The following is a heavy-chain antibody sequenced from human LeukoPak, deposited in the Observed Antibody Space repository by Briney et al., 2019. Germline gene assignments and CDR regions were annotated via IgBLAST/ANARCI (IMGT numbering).Heavy chain of an antibody. CDR1: GFTFDDYA. V-gene: IGHV3-43*02. CDR3: ARGRYYAMDV. J-gene: IGHJ6*02. CDR2: ISGDGGST. Sequence: GGSLRLSCAASGFTFDDYAMHWVRQAPGKGLEWVSLISGDGGSTYYADSVKGRLSISRDNAKNTLYLQMNSLRAEDTAVYYCARGRYYAMDVWGQGTTVTVSS.